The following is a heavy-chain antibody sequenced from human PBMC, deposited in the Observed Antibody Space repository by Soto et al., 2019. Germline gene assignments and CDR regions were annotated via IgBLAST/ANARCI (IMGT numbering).Heavy chain of an antibody. CDR2: IYHSGST. J-gene: IGHJ5*02. D-gene: IGHD2-15*01. CDR1: SGSISSSNW. Sequence: SETLSLTCAVSSGSISSSNWWSWVRQPPGKGLEWIGEIYHSGSTNYNPSLKSRVTISVDKSKSQFSLKLSSVTAADTAVYYCARLPLGYCSGGSCYPAWGQGTLVTVSS. CDR3: ARLPLGYCSGGSCYPA. V-gene: IGHV4-4*02.